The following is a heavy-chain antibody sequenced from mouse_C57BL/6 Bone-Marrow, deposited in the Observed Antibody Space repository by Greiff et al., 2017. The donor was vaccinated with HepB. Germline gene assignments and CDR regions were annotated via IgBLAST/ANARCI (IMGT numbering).Heavy chain of an antibody. CDR3: TRRGYGSSHWYFDV. CDR2: IDPETGGT. Sequence: VKLVESGAELVRPGASVTLSCKASGYTFTDYEMHWVKQTPVHGLEWIGAIDPETGGTAYNQKFKGKAILTADKSSSTAYMELRSLTSEDSAVYYCTRRGYGSSHWYFDVWGTGTTVTVSS. D-gene: IGHD1-1*01. J-gene: IGHJ1*03. V-gene: IGHV1-15*01. CDR1: GYTFTDYE.